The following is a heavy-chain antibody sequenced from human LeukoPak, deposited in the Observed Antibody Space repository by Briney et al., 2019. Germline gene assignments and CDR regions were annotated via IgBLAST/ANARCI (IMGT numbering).Heavy chain of an antibody. CDR2: VYYSGST. V-gene: IGHV4-30-4*01. CDR3: ARGDGYNAWFFDL. J-gene: IGHJ2*01. D-gene: IGHD5-24*01. CDR1: GGSISSGDYY. Sequence: SQTLSLTCTVSGGSISSGDYYWSWIRQPPGKGLEWIGCVYYSGSTYYTSSLKSRVTISADTSKNQFSLKLTSVTAADTAVYYCARGDGYNAWFFDLWGRGILVTVSS.